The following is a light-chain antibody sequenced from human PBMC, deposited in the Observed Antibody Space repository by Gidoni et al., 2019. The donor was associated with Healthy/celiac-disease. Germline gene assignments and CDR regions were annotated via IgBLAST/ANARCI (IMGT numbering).Light chain of an antibody. J-gene: IGKJ4*01. Sequence: DIQLTQSPSFLSASVGDRVTITCRASQGISSYLAWYQQKPGKAPKLLIYAASTLQSGVPSRFSGSGSGTEFTLTISSLQPEDFGTYYCQQLNSYPFTFGGGTKVEIK. CDR3: QQLNSYPFT. V-gene: IGKV1-9*01. CDR1: QGISSY. CDR2: AAS.